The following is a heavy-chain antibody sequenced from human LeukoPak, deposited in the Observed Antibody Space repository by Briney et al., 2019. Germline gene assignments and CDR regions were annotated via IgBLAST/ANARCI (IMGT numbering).Heavy chain of an antibody. J-gene: IGHJ5*02. Sequence: GASVKVSCNASGGTFSNYVISWVRQAPGQGLEWMGGIIPILGTANYAQKFQGRVTITADESTSTAYMELSSLRSEDTAVYYCARGPPQRDWFDPWGQGTLVTVSS. CDR2: IIPILGTA. CDR3: ARGPPQRDWFDP. V-gene: IGHV1-69*13. CDR1: GGTFSNYV.